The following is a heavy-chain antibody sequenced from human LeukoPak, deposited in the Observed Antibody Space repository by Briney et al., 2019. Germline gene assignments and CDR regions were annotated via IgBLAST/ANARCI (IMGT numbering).Heavy chain of an antibody. CDR3: ARGDYGMDV. J-gene: IGHJ6*02. CDR1: GFTFSTYW. Sequence: GGSLRLSCAASGFTFSTYWMHWVRQAQENGLVWVSHIKSDGSDTSYADSVKGRFTISRDNAKNTLYLRMNSLRAEDTAVYYCARGDYGMDVWGRGTTVTVSS. V-gene: IGHV3-74*01. CDR2: IKSDGSDT. D-gene: IGHD2-21*01.